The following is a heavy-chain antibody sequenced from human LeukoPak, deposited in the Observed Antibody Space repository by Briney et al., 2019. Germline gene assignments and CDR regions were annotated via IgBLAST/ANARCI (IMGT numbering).Heavy chain of an antibody. J-gene: IGHJ4*01. CDR3: ARDRGVGATDY. CDR1: GYTFTSYY. Sequence: ASVKVSCKASGYTFTSYYMHWVRQAPGQGLEWMGIINPSGGSTSYAQKFQGRVTMTRDTSISTAYMELSRLRSDDTAVYYCARDRGVGATDYRGQGTLVTVSS. D-gene: IGHD1-26*01. V-gene: IGHV1-46*01. CDR2: INPSGGST.